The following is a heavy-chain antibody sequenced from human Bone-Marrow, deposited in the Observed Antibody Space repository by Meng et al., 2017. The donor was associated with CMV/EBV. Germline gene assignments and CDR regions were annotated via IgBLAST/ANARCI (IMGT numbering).Heavy chain of an antibody. CDR1: SGSVSSGTYS. D-gene: IGHD1-14*01. J-gene: IGHJ5*02. V-gene: IGHV4-61*01. Sequence: SETLSLTCTVSSGSVSSGTYSWSWIRQPPGKGLEWIGYIYYSGSTNYNPSLKSRVTISVDTSKNQFSLKLTSVTAADTAVYYCAREHRGNRYNWFDPWGQGTLVTVSS. CDR2: IYYSGST. CDR3: AREHRGNRYNWFDP.